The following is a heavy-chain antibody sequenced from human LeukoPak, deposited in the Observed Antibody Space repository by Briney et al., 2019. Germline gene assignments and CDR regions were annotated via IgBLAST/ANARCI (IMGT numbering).Heavy chain of an antibody. D-gene: IGHD2-2*01. V-gene: IGHV5-10-1*01. Sequence: GESLKISCKGSGYSFTNYWISWVRQMPGKGLEWMGRIDPSDSYTNYSPSFQGHVTISADKSISTAYLQWSSLKASDTAMYYCGYCSSTSCSLDYWGQGTLVTVSS. CDR3: GYCSSTSCSLDY. J-gene: IGHJ4*02. CDR1: GYSFTNYW. CDR2: IDPSDSYT.